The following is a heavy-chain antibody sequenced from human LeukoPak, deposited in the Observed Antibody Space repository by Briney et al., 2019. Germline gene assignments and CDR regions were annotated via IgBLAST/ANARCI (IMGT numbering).Heavy chain of an antibody. CDR3: ASGYDSSGATDY. J-gene: IGHJ4*02. V-gene: IGHV1-69*05. CDR1: GGTFSSYA. Sequence: SVKVSCNASGGTFSSYAISWVRQAPGQGLEWMGRIIPIFGTANYAQKYQGRVTITTDESTSTAYMELSSLRSEDTAVYFCASGYDSSGATDYWGQGTLVTVCS. CDR2: IIPIFGTA. D-gene: IGHD3-22*01.